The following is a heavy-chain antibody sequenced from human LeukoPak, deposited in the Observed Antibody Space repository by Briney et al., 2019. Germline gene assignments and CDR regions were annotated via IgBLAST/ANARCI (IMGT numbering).Heavy chain of an antibody. CDR2: FYYSGST. CDR1: GGSISRGGYS. CDR3: ASYSSSWFDAFDI. J-gene: IGHJ3*02. V-gene: IGHV4-30-4*07. Sequence: SETLSLTCAVSGGSISRGGYSWSWIRQPPGKGLEWIGYFYYSGSTYYNPSLKSRVTISVDTSKNQLSLKLSSVTAADTAVYYCASYSSSWFDAFDIWGQGTMVTVSS. D-gene: IGHD6-13*01.